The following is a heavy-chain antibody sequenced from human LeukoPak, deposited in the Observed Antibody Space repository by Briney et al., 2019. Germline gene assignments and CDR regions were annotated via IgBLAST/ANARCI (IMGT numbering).Heavy chain of an antibody. CDR2: ISQSSNYI. V-gene: IGHV3-21*01. CDR1: GFTFSSSA. CDR3: ARAPGYSSSWRVDY. J-gene: IGHJ4*02. D-gene: IGHD6-13*01. Sequence: GGSLRLSCAASGFTFSSSAMSWVRQAPGKGLEWVSSISQSSNYIYYADSVKGRFTISRDNARNSLYLQMNSLRAEDTAVYYCARAPGYSSSWRVDYWGQGTLVTVSS.